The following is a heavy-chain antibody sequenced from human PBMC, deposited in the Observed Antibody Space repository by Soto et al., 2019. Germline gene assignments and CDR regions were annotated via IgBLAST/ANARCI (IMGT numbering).Heavy chain of an antibody. V-gene: IGHV4-31*03. CDR2: IYYSGST. Sequence: PSETLSLTCTVSGGSISSGDYYWSWIRQHPGKGLEWIGYIYYSGSTYYNPSLKSRVTISVDTSKNQFSLKLSSVTAEDTAVYYCARVSAGIYFEYWGQGTLVTVSS. CDR3: ARVSAGIYFEY. J-gene: IGHJ4*02. CDR1: GGSISSGDYY. D-gene: IGHD3-10*01.